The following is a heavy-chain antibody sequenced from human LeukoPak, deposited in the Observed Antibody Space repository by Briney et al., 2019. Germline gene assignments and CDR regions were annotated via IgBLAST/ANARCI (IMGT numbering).Heavy chain of an antibody. J-gene: IGHJ4*02. Sequence: RGSLRLASPVSGFTFSSYWIDWVRPLHGGGMVWVSRINSDGANTIYADSVKGRSTISRDNEKSTLYLQMKSLRAEDTGVYYCARDRKSPFDYWGQGNLVTVSS. CDR1: GFTFSSYW. V-gene: IGHV3-74*01. CDR2: INSDGANT. CDR3: ARDRKSPFDY.